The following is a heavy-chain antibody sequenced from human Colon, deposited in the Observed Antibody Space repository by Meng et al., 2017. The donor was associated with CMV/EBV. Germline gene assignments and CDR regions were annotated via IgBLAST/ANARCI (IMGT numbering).Heavy chain of an antibody. CDR1: GFTFNNYA. J-gene: IGHJ4*02. V-gene: IGHV3-23*01. D-gene: IGHD3-3*01. CDR3: TKGLQYSYFWGVDS. CDR2: ISGSGSTT. Sequence: GESLKISCTASGFTFNNYALSWFRQPPGKGLQWVAAISGSGSTTYYADSVKGRFTISRDNSKNTVYLQMNSLRVEDTALYYCTKGLQYSYFWGVDSWGQGTPVTVSS.